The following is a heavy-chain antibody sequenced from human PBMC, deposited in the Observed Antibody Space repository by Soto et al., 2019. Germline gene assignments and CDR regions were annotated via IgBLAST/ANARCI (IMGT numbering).Heavy chain of an antibody. Sequence: GGYLRLSCAASGFTFSSYAMSWVRQAPGKGLEWVSGISGSGGRTYYADSVKGRFTISRDNSKNTLYLQMNSLRAEDTAVSYCAKDPYGSDPHYYFDYWGQGSLVTVSS. CDR3: AKDPYGSDPHYYFDY. D-gene: IGHD6-25*01. V-gene: IGHV3-23*01. J-gene: IGHJ4*02. CDR2: ISGSGGRT. CDR1: GFTFSSYA.